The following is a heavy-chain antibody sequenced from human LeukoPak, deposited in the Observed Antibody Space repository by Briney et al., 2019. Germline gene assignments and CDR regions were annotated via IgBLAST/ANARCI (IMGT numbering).Heavy chain of an antibody. D-gene: IGHD1-26*01. V-gene: IGHV1-24*01. J-gene: IGHJ3*02. CDR3: ATWPLIVGAVNDAFDI. CDR2: FDPEDGET. Sequence: ASVKVSCKVSGYTLTELSMHWVRQAPGKGLEWMGGFDPEDGETIYAQKFQGRVTTTEDTSTDTAYMELSSLRSEDTAVYYCATWPLIVGAVNDAFDIWGQGTMVTVSS. CDR1: GYTLTELS.